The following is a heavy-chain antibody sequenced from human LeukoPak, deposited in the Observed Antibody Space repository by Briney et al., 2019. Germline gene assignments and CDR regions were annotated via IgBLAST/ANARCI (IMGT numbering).Heavy chain of an antibody. CDR1: GDSVSMNSAA. D-gene: IGHD6-19*01. V-gene: IGHV6-1*01. CDR2: TYQRSKWYN. CDR3: ARSPSQYSSGWYFDY. J-gene: IGHJ4*02. Sequence: SRTLSLTCAISGDSVSMNSAAWNWIRQSPSRGLEWLGRTYQRSKWYNDYAVSVKSRITLNPDISKNQFSLQLNSVTPGDTAVYYCARSPSQYSSGWYFDYWGQGTLVTVSS.